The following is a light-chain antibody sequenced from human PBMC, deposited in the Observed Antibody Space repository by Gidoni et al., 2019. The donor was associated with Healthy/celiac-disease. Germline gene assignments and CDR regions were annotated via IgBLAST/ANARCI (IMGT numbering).Light chain of an antibody. CDR1: QSISSY. Sequence: DIQMTQSPSSLSASVGDRVTITCRASQSISSYLHWYQQKPGKAPKPLIYAASSLQSGVPSRFSGSGSGTDFTLTISSLQPEDFATYYCQQSYSTPPNTFGGGTKVEIK. J-gene: IGKJ4*01. CDR2: AAS. CDR3: QQSYSTPPNT. V-gene: IGKV1-39*01.